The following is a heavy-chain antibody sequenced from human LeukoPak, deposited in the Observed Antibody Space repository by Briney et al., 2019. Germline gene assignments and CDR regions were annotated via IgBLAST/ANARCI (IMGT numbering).Heavy chain of an antibody. CDR1: GFTLSSYE. CDR3: ASNYDYVWGSYRPAQFAFDI. CDR2: ISSSGSTI. Sequence: GGSLRLSCAASGFTLSSYEMNWVRQAPGKGLEWVSYISSSGSTIYYADSVKGRFTISRDNAKNSLYLQMNSLRAEDTAVYYCASNYDYVWGSYRPAQFAFDIWGQGTMVTVSS. J-gene: IGHJ3*02. D-gene: IGHD3-16*02. V-gene: IGHV3-48*03.